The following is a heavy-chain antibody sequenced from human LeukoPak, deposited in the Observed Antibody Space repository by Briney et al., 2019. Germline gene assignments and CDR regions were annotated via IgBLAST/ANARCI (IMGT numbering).Heavy chain of an antibody. CDR1: GFTFSSYA. V-gene: IGHV3-23*01. J-gene: IGHJ4*02. Sequence: TGESLKISCAASGFTFSSYAMSWVCQAPGKGLEWVSAISGSGGSTYYADSVKGRFTISRDNSKNTLYLQMNSLRAEDTAVYYCAMGGYCSSTSCYTRGYFDYWGQGTLVTVSS. CDR3: AMGGYCSSTSCYTRGYFDY. CDR2: ISGSGGST. D-gene: IGHD2-2*02.